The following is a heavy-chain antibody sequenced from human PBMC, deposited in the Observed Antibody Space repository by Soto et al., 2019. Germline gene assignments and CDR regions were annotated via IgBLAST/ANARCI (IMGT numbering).Heavy chain of an antibody. J-gene: IGHJ3*02. D-gene: IGHD6-13*01. CDR2: IYYSGST. CDR3: AESYSSSWYGVYAFDI. V-gene: IGHV4-39*01. CDR1: GGSISSSSYY. Sequence: PSETLSLTCTVSGGSISSSSYYWGWIRQPPGKGLEWIGSIYYSGSTYYNPSLKSRVTISVDTSKNQFSFKLSSVTAADTAVYYCAESYSSSWYGVYAFDIWGQGTMVT.